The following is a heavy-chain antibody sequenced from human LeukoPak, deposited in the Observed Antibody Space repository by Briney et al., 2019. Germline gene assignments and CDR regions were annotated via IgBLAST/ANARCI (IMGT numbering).Heavy chain of an antibody. V-gene: IGHV1-2*02. D-gene: IGHD1-26*01. J-gene: IGHJ4*02. CDR3: VRDHASSYDY. CDR2: IGPKNGDT. CDR1: GYTFTYYY. Sequence: ASVKVSCKASGYTFTYYYIHCVRQAPGQGLEWTGWIGPKNGDTHYAQKFQGRLTMTRDTSITTAFIELSRLTSDDTAVYYCVRDHASSYDYWGQGTLVTVSS.